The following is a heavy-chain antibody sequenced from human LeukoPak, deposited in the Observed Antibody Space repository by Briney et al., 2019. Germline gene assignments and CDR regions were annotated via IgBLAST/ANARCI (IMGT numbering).Heavy chain of an antibody. Sequence: ASQTLSLTCTVSGGSISSGGYYWSWIRQPPGKGLEWIGYIYHSGSTYYNPSLKSRVTISVDRSKNQFSLKLSSVTAADTAVYYCARVANYDFWSGPMYYFDYWGQGTLVTVSS. CDR2: IYHSGST. CDR1: GGSISSGGYY. CDR3: ARVANYDFWSGPMYYFDY. V-gene: IGHV4-30-2*01. J-gene: IGHJ4*02. D-gene: IGHD3-3*01.